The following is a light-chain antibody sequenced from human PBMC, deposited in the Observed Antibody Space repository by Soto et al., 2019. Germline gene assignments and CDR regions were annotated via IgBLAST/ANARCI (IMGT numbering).Light chain of an antibody. CDR3: QQLNSYPYT. Sequence: DIQLTQSPSFLSASVGDRVTITCRASQGISSYLAWYQQKPGKAPKLLIYAASTLQSGVPSRFSGSGSGTEFSLTICSLQPEDFATYYCQQLNSYPYTFGQGTKLEIK. CDR2: AAS. J-gene: IGKJ2*01. CDR1: QGISSY. V-gene: IGKV1-9*01.